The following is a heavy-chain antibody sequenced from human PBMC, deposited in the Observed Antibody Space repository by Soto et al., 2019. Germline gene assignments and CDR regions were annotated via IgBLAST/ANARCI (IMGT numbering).Heavy chain of an antibody. Sequence: SETLSLTCAVSGVSISSGGYSWSWIRQPPGKGLEWIGYIYHSGSTYYNPSLKSRVTISVDRSKNQFSLKLRSVTAADTAVYYCARDPGYNWNGGFDYWGQGTLVTVSS. J-gene: IGHJ4*02. CDR1: GVSISSGGYS. V-gene: IGHV4-30-2*01. D-gene: IGHD1-20*01. CDR3: ARDPGYNWNGGFDY. CDR2: IYHSGST.